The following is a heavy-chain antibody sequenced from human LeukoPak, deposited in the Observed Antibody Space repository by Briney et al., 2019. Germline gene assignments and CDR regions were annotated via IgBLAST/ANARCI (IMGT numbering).Heavy chain of an antibody. V-gene: IGHV4-59*01. J-gene: IGHJ4*02. D-gene: IGHD1-14*01. CDR2: IYYSGST. CDR3: ARGITGTTADY. Sequence: PSETLSLTCTVSAGSISSYYWSWIRQPPGKGLEWIGYIYYSGSTNYNPSLKSRVTISVDTSKNQFSLKLSSVTAADTAVYYCARGITGTTADYCGQGTLVTVSS. CDR1: AGSISSYY.